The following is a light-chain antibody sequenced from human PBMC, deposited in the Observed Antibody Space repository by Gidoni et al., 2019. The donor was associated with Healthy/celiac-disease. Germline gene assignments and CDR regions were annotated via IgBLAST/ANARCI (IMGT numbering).Light chain of an antibody. CDR1: SSDVGGYNY. V-gene: IGLV2-14*01. CDR2: EVS. J-gene: IGLJ1*01. CDR3: SSYTSSSTLEV. Sequence: QTASVSGSPGHSITISCTGTSSDVGGYNYVSWYQQHPGKAPKLMIYEVSNRPSGVSNRFSGSKSGNTASLTISGLQAEDEADYYCSSYTSSSTLEVFGTGTKVTVL.